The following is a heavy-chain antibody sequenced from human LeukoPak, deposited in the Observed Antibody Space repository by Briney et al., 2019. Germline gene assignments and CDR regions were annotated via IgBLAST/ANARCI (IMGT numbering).Heavy chain of an antibody. D-gene: IGHD6-19*01. CDR2: IWYDGSNK. Sequence: PGGSLRLSCAASGFTFSSYGMHWVRQAPGKGLEWVAVIWYDGSNKYYADSVKGRFTISRDNSKNTLYLQMNSLRAEDTAVYYCARAPPYSSGWYLDYWGQGTLVTVSS. CDR1: GFTFSSYG. V-gene: IGHV3-33*01. J-gene: IGHJ4*02. CDR3: ARAPPYSSGWYLDY.